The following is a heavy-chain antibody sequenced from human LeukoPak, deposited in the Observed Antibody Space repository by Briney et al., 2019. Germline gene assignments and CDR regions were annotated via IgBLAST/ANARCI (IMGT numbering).Heavy chain of an antibody. V-gene: IGHV4-59*01. J-gene: IGHJ4*02. CDR1: GDSINSYY. Sequence: SETLSLTCTVSGDSINSYYWSWIRQPPGKGLEWIGYIYYSGSTKYNPSLKSRVTISVDTSKNQFSLKLSSVTAADTAVYYCAREDGYNLIDYWGQGTLVTVSS. CDR2: IYYSGST. D-gene: IGHD5-24*01. CDR3: AREDGYNLIDY.